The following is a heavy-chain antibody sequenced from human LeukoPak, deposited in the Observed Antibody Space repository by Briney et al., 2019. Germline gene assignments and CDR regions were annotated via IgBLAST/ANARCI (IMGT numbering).Heavy chain of an antibody. CDR2: ISYDGSNK. Sequence: PGGSLRLSCAASGFTFSSYGMHWVRQAPGEGLEWVAVISYDGSNKYYADSVKGRFTISRDNSKNTLYLQMNSLRAEDTAVYYCAKDKVLDYVWGSFDYWGQGTLVTVSS. CDR3: AKDKVLDYVWGSFDY. J-gene: IGHJ4*02. D-gene: IGHD3-16*01. V-gene: IGHV3-30*18. CDR1: GFTFSSYG.